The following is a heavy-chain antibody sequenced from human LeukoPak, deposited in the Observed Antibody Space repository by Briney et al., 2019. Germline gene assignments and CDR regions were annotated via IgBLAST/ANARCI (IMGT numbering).Heavy chain of an antibody. V-gene: IGHV3-30*02. J-gene: IGHJ6*02. CDR2: IRYDGSNT. CDR3: AKARMVRGVIRYYYYGMDV. D-gene: IGHD3-10*01. Sequence: GGSLRLSCTASGFTFSSYGMHWVRQAPGKGLEGAAFIRYDGSNTYYADSVKGRFTISRDNSKNTLYLQMNSLRAEDTAVYYCAKARMVRGVIRYYYYGMDVWGQGTTVTVSS. CDR1: GFTFSSYG.